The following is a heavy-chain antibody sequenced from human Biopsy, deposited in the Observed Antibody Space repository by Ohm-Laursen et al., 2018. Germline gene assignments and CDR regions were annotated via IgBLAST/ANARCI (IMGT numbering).Heavy chain of an antibody. D-gene: IGHD3-22*01. CDR1: GESFNGYY. V-gene: IGHV4-34*01. Sequence: TLSLTCAVYGESFNGYYWSWIRQTPGKGLEWIGEIYHSGRTNYNPSLKSRVTISVDTSTNQFSLKVRFVTAADTAVSYCVRGVDYYDPYHYYALDVWGQGTTVTVSS. J-gene: IGHJ6*02. CDR2: IYHSGRT. CDR3: VRGVDYYDPYHYYALDV.